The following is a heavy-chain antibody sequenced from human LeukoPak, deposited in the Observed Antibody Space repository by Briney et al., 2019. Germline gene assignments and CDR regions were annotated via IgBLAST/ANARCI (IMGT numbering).Heavy chain of an antibody. V-gene: IGHV3-23*01. Sequence: GGSLRLSCAVSGFTVSNNYMNWVRQAPGKGLEWVSAISGSGVNTDHADSVKGRFTISRDNSKNTLYLQMNSLRAEDTAVYYCASMSSSGWYSDYWGQGTLVTVSS. J-gene: IGHJ4*02. CDR1: GFTVSNNY. D-gene: IGHD6-19*01. CDR3: ASMSSSGWYSDY. CDR2: ISGSGVNT.